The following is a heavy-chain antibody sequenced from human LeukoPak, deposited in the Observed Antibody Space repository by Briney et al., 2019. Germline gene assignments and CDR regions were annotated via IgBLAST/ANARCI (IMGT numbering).Heavy chain of an antibody. CDR1: GGSINSHSYY. CDR3: VRHISTNTGYFDS. CDR2: VYYDGTS. Sequence: SETLSLTCTVSGGSINSHSYYWGWIRQPPGKGLEWVGSVYYDGTSYSNPSLKTRVGVFVDTSRDQFSLDLDFVTAADTALYYCVRHISTNTGYFDSCGQGTLVSVSS. D-gene: IGHD5-24*01. J-gene: IGHJ4*02. V-gene: IGHV4-39*01.